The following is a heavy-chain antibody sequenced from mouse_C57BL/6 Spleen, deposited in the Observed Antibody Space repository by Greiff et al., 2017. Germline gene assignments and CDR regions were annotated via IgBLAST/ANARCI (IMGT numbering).Heavy chain of an antibody. J-gene: IGHJ4*01. CDR1: GYSFTGYY. CDR2: INPSTGGT. D-gene: IGHD3-1*01. Sequence: EVQLQQSGPELVKPGASVKISCKASGYSFTGYYMNWVQQSPEKSLEWIGEINPSTGGTTYNQKFKAKATLTVDKSSSTAYMQLKSLTSEDSAVYYCARRAFAGRAMDYWGQGTSVTVSS. CDR3: ARRAFAGRAMDY. V-gene: IGHV1-42*01.